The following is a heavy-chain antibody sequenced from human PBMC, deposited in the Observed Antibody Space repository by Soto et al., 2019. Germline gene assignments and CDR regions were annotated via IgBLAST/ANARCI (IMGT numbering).Heavy chain of an antibody. CDR2: ISYDGSNK. Sequence: GGSLRLSCAASGFTFSSYGMHWVRQAPGKGLEWVAVISYDGSNKYYADSVKGRFTISRDNSKNTLYLQMNSLRAEDTAVYYCAKDSEPYGDRSYFDYWGQGTLVTVSS. CDR3: AKDSEPYGDRSYFDY. J-gene: IGHJ4*02. V-gene: IGHV3-30*18. D-gene: IGHD4-17*01. CDR1: GFTFSSYG.